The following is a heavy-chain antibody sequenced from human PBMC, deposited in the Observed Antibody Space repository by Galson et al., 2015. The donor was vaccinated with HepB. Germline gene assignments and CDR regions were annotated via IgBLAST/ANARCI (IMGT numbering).Heavy chain of an antibody. J-gene: IGHJ2*01. V-gene: IGHV3-23*01. CDR3: AKNSGAFDL. Sequence: SLRLSCAASGFTFSTYGMTWVRQAPGKGLEWVSTISGSGGVTYSADSVKGRFTVSRDNSKNTLYLQMKSLRAEDTAVYYRAKNSGAFDLWGRGTLVTVSS. CDR1: GFTFSTYG. CDR2: ISGSGGVT. D-gene: IGHD4-23*01.